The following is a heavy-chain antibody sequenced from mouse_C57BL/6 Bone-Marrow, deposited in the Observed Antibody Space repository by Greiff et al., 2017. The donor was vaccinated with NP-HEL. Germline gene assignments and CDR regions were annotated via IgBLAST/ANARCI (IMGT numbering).Heavy chain of an antibody. Sequence: VQLQQSGAELVRPGASVKLSCTASGFNIKDDYMHWVKQRPEQGLEWIGWIDPENGDTEYASTFQGKATITADTSSNTAYLQLSSLTSEYTAVYYCTTRYYYGSSPYYAMDYWGQGTSVTGSS. CDR1: GFNIKDDY. CDR2: IDPENGDT. V-gene: IGHV14-4*01. J-gene: IGHJ4*01. D-gene: IGHD1-1*01. CDR3: TTRYYYGSSPYYAMDY.